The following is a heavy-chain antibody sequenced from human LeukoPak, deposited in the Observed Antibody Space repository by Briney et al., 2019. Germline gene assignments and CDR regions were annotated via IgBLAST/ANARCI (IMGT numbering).Heavy chain of an antibody. CDR2: IKSKTDGGTT. CDR1: GFTFNNAW. Sequence: GGSLRLSCAASGFTFNNAWMSWVRQAPGKWLEWVGRIKSKTDGGTTDYGAPVKGRFTISRDDSKNTLYLQMNSLKTEDTAVYYCNIGPKVVPAARNFQHWGQGTLVTVSS. J-gene: IGHJ1*01. V-gene: IGHV3-15*01. D-gene: IGHD2-2*01. CDR3: NIGPKVVPAARNFQH.